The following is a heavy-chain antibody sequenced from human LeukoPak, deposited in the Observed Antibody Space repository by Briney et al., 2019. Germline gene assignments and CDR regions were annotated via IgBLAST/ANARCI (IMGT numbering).Heavy chain of an antibody. V-gene: IGHV4-34*01. CDR1: GGSFSGYY. Sequence: SETLSLTCAVYGGSFSGYYWSWIRQPARKRLECIGEINHSGSTNYNPSLKSRVTISVDTSKNQFSLKLSSVTAADTAVYYCARTRVLLWFGELSLGAAPFDYWGQGTLVTVSS. D-gene: IGHD3-10*01. CDR3: ARTRVLLWFGELSLGAAPFDY. CDR2: INHSGST. J-gene: IGHJ4*02.